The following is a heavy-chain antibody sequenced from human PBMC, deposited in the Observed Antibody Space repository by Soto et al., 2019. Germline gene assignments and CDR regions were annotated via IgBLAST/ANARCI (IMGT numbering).Heavy chain of an antibody. CDR1: GFNFDNYG. J-gene: IGHJ4*02. D-gene: IGHD1-7*01. CDR2: ITYDGSFQ. CDR3: AKDRVGGTFYTPLAF. Sequence: QVQLVESGGGVVQPGGSLRLSCQASGFNFDNYGMHWVRQAPGKGLEWVAVITYDGSFQYYADSVKGRFTISRDNSKNTLSLHLNTLKPKDTAVYHCAKDRVGGTFYTPLAFWGQGTLVTVSS. V-gene: IGHV3-30*18.